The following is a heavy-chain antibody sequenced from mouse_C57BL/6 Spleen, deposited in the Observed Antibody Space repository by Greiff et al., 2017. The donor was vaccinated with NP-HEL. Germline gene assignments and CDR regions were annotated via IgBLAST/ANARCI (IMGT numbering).Heavy chain of an antibody. Sequence: EVHLVESGGGLVKPGGSLKLSCAASGFTFSSYAMSWVRQTPEKRLEWVATISDGGSYTYYPDNVKGRFTISRDNAKNNLYLQMSHLKSEDTAMYYCARDRGSSYFVYWGQGTTLTVSS. CDR1: GFTFSSYA. J-gene: IGHJ2*01. V-gene: IGHV5-4*01. CDR2: ISDGGSYT. CDR3: ARDRGSSYFVY. D-gene: IGHD1-3*01.